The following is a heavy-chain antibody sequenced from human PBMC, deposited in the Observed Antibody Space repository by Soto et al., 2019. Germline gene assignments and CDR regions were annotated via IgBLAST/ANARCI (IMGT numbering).Heavy chain of an antibody. V-gene: IGHV3-48*03. J-gene: IGHJ4*02. CDR1: EFTFSSYE. D-gene: IGHD6-13*01. CDR2: ISSSGTTI. Sequence: GSLRLSCVASEFTFSSYEMNRVRQAPGKGLEWVSYISSSGTTIYYTDSVKGRFTISRDNAKKSLYLQMNSLRAEDTAVYYCVRFGGAAAGPGDYWGQGTLVTVSS. CDR3: VRFGGAAAGPGDY.